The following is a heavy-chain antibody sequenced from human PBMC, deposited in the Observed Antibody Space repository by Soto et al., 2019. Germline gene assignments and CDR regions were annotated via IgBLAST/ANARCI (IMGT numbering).Heavy chain of an antibody. V-gene: IGHV3-23*01. CDR3: AIPPYYYDSAAEFDP. D-gene: IGHD3-22*01. Sequence: GGSLRLSCAASGFTFSSYAMGWVRQAPGKGLEWVSAISGSGGSTYYADSAKGRFTISRDNSKNTLYLQMNSLRAEDTAVYYCAIPPYYYDSAAEFDPWGQGTLVTVSS. CDR2: ISGSGGST. J-gene: IGHJ5*02. CDR1: GFTFSSYA.